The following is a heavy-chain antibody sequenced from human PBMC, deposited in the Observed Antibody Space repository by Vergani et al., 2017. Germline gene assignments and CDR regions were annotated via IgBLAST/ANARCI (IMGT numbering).Heavy chain of an antibody. CDR3: AKASGGWNGGLDF. J-gene: IGHJ4*02. Sequence: QVQLVQSGAEVKKPGASVKVSCKASGYTFTSYYMHWVRQAPGQGLEWMGWINPNSGGTNYAQKFQGRVTMTRDTSISTAYMELSRLRSDDTALYYCAKASGGWNGGLDFWGQGTLVTVSS. D-gene: IGHD6-19*01. CDR2: INPNSGGT. V-gene: IGHV1-2*02. CDR1: GYTFTSYY.